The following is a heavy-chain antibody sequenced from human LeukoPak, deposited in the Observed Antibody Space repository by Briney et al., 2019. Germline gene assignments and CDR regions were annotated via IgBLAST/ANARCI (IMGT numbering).Heavy chain of an antibody. Sequence: GGSLRLSCAASGFTFSYYYMNWIRQAPGKGLEWVSYISSSGSTIYYADSVKGRFTVSRDNAKNSLYLQMNSLRAEDTAVYYCARGSSSSSPGYWGQGTLVTVSS. V-gene: IGHV3-11*01. J-gene: IGHJ4*02. CDR1: GFTFSYYY. D-gene: IGHD2-2*01. CDR2: ISSSGSTI. CDR3: ARGSSSSSPGY.